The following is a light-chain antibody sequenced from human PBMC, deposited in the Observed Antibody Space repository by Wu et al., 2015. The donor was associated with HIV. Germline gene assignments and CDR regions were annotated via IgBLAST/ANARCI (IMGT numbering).Light chain of an antibody. J-gene: IGKJ5*01. Sequence: DIQMTQSPSSLSASIGDRVTITCRASQSISNYLNWYQQKPGKAPKLLIYAASILQSGVPSRFSGSGSGTDFTLTISSLQPEDFATYYCQQSYSTPPWTFGQGTRLDIK. CDR1: QSISNY. V-gene: IGKV1-39*01. CDR3: QQSYSTPPWT. CDR2: AAS.